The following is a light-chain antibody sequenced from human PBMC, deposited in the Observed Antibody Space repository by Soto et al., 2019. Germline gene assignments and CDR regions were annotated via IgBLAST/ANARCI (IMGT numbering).Light chain of an antibody. CDR1: NIGSKS. CDR2: DDG. CDR3: QVWDSSSDPYV. V-gene: IGLV3-21*02. Sequence: SYELTQPPSVSVAPGQTARITCGGNNIGSKSVHWYQQKPGQAPVLVVYDDGDRPSGIPEGFSGSKSGNTATLTITRVEAGDEADYYCQVWDSSSDPYVFGTGTTVTVL. J-gene: IGLJ1*01.